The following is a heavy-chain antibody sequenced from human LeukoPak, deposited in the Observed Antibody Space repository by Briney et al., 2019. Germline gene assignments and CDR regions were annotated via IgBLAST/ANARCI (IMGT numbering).Heavy chain of an antibody. CDR2: ITWNSGGI. CDR3: AKEISSSWRAFDY. CDR1: GFTFDDYT. V-gene: IGHV3-9*01. Sequence: GRSLRLSCAASGFTFDDYTIHWVRQAPGKGLEWVSGITWNSGGIGYADSVKGRFTISRDNAKNSLYLQMNSLRAEDTAVYYCAKEISSSWRAFDYWGQGTLVTVSS. D-gene: IGHD6-13*01. J-gene: IGHJ4*02.